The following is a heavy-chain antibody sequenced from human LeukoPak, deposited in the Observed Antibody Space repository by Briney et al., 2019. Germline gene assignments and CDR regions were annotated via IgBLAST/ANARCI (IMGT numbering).Heavy chain of an antibody. Sequence: SETLPLTCTVSGSDSINNYFWTWIRQPAGKGLEWIGRTYSSGITNYSPSLKSRVTMSIDTSKNQISLNLTSATAADTAMYYCARETATTYDRAIDIWGQGTMVTVSS. J-gene: IGHJ3*02. CDR1: GSDSINNYF. V-gene: IGHV4-4*07. CDR3: ARETATTYDRAIDI. D-gene: IGHD1-26*01. CDR2: TYSSGIT.